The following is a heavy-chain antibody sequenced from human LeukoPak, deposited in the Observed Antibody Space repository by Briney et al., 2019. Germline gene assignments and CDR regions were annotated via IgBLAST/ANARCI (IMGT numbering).Heavy chain of an antibody. V-gene: IGHV3-74*01. CDR3: ARPLGPSVDFDY. Sequence: GGSLRLSCAASGFTFSSNWMHWVRQAPGKGLVWVSRISGDGSRTDYADSVKGRFAISRDNRKNTLYLQMNSLRAEDTAVYYCARPLGPSVDFDYWGQGTLVTVSS. CDR2: ISGDGSRT. D-gene: IGHD7-27*01. J-gene: IGHJ4*02. CDR1: GFTFSSNW.